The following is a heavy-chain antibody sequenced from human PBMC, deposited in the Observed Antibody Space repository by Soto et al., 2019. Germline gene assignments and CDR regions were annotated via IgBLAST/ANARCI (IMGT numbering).Heavy chain of an antibody. D-gene: IGHD5-18*01. CDR3: AKAVYSYGGNWYFDL. J-gene: IGHJ2*01. CDR2: ISYDGSNK. Sequence: QVQLVESGGGVVQPGRSLRLSCAASGFTFSSYGMHWVRQAPGKGLERGAVISYDGSNKYYADSVKGRVTISRDTPKNTLYLQMNSLRAGDTAVYYCAKAVYSYGGNWYFDLWGRGTLVTVSS. CDR1: GFTFSSYG. V-gene: IGHV3-30*18.